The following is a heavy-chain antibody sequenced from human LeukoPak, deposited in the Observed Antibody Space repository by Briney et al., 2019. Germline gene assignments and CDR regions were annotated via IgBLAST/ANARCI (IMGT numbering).Heavy chain of an antibody. CDR3: ARDPGSRSYWSNSGMDV. CDR1: RYTFSNDA. Sequence: ASVKVSCKASRYTFSNDAMHWVRQAPGERLEWMGWINAGNGDTKYSQNFQGRVTITRDTSASTTYMELSSLRSEDTAVYYCARDPGSRSYWSNSGMDVWGQGTMVTVSS. D-gene: IGHD3-10*01. V-gene: IGHV1-3*01. CDR2: INAGNGDT. J-gene: IGHJ6*02.